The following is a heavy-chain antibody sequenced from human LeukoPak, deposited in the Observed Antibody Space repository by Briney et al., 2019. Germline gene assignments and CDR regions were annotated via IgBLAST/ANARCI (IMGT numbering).Heavy chain of an antibody. D-gene: IGHD6-25*01. CDR2: ISGSGGST. J-gene: IGHJ4*02. Sequence: GGSLRLSCAASGFTFSIYAMSWVRQAPGKGLEWVSGISGSGGSTYYADSVKGRFTISRDNSKNTLSLQMNSLRAEDTAVYYCAKDFLTVTAGWDYWGQGTLVTVSS. CDR1: GFTFSIYA. V-gene: IGHV3-23*01. CDR3: AKDFLTVTAGWDY.